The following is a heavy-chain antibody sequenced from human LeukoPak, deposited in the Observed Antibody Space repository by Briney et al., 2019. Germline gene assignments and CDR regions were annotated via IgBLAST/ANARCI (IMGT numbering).Heavy chain of an antibody. Sequence: GGSLRLSCAASGFTFRSYSMNWVRQAPGKGLEWVSSISSSSTFIYYADSVKGRFTISRDNAKNSLYLQMNSLRAEDTAVYYCAELGITMIGGVWGKGTTVTISS. CDR2: ISSSSTFI. V-gene: IGHV3-21*01. J-gene: IGHJ6*04. CDR3: AELGITMIGGV. CDR1: GFTFRSYS. D-gene: IGHD3-10*02.